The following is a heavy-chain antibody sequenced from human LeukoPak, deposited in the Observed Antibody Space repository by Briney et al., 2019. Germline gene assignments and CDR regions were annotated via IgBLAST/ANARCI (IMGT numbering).Heavy chain of an antibody. CDR3: AKVGPAANY. CDR2: ISGSGGST. J-gene: IGHJ4*02. V-gene: IGHV3-23*01. CDR1: GFXXSSYA. Sequence: XXLRLXXXXSGFXXSSYAMSWVRQAPGKGLEWVSAISGSGGSTYYADSVKGRFTISRDNSKNTLYLQMNSLRAEDTAVYYCAKVGPAANYWGQGTLVTVTS. D-gene: IGHD2-2*01.